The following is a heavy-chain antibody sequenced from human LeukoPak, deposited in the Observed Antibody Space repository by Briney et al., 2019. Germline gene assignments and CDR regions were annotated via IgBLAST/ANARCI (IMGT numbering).Heavy chain of an antibody. Sequence: GGSLRLSCAASGFTFSSYAMHWVRQAPGKGLEWVAVISYDGSNKYYADSAKGRFTISRDNSKNTLYLQMNSLRAEDTAVYYCARGHLGCSSTSCPTYYYYYGMDVWGQGTTVTVSS. J-gene: IGHJ6*02. CDR2: ISYDGSNK. CDR3: ARGHLGCSSTSCPTYYYYYGMDV. D-gene: IGHD2-2*01. CDR1: GFTFSSYA. V-gene: IGHV3-30*04.